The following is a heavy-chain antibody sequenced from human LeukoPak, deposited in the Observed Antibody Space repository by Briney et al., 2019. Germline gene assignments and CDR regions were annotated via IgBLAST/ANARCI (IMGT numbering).Heavy chain of an antibody. CDR2: IRYDGTNK. V-gene: IGHV3-30*02. Sequence: PGGSLRLSCAASGFTFSNYGMHWVRQAPGKGLEWVAFIRYDGTNKYYAGSVKGRFTISRDNAKNSLYLQMNSLRAEDTAVYYCARDVVNYDILTGYYTPWGQGTLVTVSS. J-gene: IGHJ5*02. CDR1: GFTFSNYG. D-gene: IGHD3-9*01. CDR3: ARDVVNYDILTGYYTP.